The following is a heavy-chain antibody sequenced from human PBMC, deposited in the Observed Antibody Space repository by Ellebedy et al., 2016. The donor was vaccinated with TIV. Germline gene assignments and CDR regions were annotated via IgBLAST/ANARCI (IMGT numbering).Heavy chain of an antibody. CDR3: AKELHMWGTIMIDC. J-gene: IGHJ4*02. CDR1: GFTFSSYD. Sequence: GESLKISCAASGFTFSSYDMHWVRQATGKGLEWVSTIATAGDTFYPGSVKGRFTISRDNSQNTLYLQMNSLRAEDTAVYYCAKELHMWGTIMIDCWGPGTLVTVSS. CDR2: IATAGDT. D-gene: IGHD1-7*01. V-gene: IGHV3-13*01.